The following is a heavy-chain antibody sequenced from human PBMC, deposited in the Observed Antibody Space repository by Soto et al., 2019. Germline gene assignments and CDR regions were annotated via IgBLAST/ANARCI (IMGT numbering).Heavy chain of an antibody. CDR3: EKEWVYDSSGWSFDY. D-gene: IGHD3-22*01. V-gene: IGHV3-66*01. J-gene: IGHJ4*02. CDR2: IYNGSNT. Sequence: GGSLSLPCLASGLTDSSNYMGWVGQAPGKGLEGVSVIYNGSNTKYADSVKGRFTISRDNAKNTLYLQMNSLRAEDTAVYYCEKEWVYDSSGWSFDYWGQGTLVTVSS. CDR1: GLTDSSNY.